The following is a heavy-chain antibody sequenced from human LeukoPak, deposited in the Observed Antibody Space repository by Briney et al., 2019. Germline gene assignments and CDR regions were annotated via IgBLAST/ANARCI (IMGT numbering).Heavy chain of an antibody. Sequence: ASVKASCKASGYTFTAYYLHWVRQAPGQGLEWMGLINPNSGGTSCAQKYQGRVTMTRDTSISTAYMELSSLRSDDTAVYFCARLLYSSGWYYYFDYWGQGTLVTVSS. CDR3: ARLLYSSGWYYYFDY. J-gene: IGHJ4*02. CDR1: GYTFTAYY. V-gene: IGHV1-2*02. CDR2: INPNSGGT. D-gene: IGHD6-19*01.